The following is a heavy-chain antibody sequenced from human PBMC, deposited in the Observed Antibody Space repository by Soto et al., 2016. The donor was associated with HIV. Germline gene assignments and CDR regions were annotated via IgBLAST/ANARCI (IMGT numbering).Heavy chain of an antibody. CDR3: ARDLLDYSANDY. CDR1: GFRLGYYA. V-gene: IGHV3-23*01. D-gene: IGHD4-4*01. J-gene: IGHJ4*02. CDR2: IAHDGTSS. Sequence: EVQLLESGGGLVKPGGSLRLSCAASGFRLGYYAMNWVRQAPGRGLEWVSGIAHDGTSSHHADSVKGRFIISRDNSENTLYLQMNSLRAEDTAIYYCARDLLDYSANDYWGQGTLVTVSS.